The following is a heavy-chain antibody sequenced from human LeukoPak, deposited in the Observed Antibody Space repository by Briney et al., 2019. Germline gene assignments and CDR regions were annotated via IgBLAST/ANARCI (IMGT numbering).Heavy chain of an antibody. D-gene: IGHD4-17*01. CDR2: ISAYNGDT. CDR3: TRGLYGDYSDY. V-gene: IGHV1-18*01. Sequence: ASVTVSCKASGYTFTNYGISWVRQAPGQGLEWMGWISAYNGDTNYAQKLQGRVTMTTDTSTNTAYMELRSLRSDDTAVYYCTRGLYGDYSDYWGQGTLVTVSS. J-gene: IGHJ4*02. CDR1: GYTFTNYG.